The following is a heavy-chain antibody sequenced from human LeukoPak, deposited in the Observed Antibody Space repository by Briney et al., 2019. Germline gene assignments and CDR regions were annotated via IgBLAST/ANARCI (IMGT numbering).Heavy chain of an antibody. D-gene: IGHD2-2*01. V-gene: IGHV1-69*04. CDR3: ARDLYCSSTSCYGGGLDY. Sequence: ASVKVSCKASGGTFSSYAISWVRQAPGQGLEWMGRIIPILGIANYAQKFQGRVTITADKSTSTAYMELSSLRSEDTAVYYCARDLYCSSTSCYGGGLDYWGQGTLVTVSS. CDR1: GGTFSSYA. CDR2: IIPILGIA. J-gene: IGHJ4*02.